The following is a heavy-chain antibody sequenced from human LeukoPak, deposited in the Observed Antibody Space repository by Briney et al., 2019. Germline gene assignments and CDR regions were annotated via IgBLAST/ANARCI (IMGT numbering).Heavy chain of an antibody. CDR3: ARGFGVTTYYYMDV. Sequence: SETLSLTCSVSGGSISNYFWSWIRQPPGKGLECIGFIYYSETTNYNPSFKSRVTISVDTSKNQFSLKLNSVTAADTAVYYCARGFGVTTYYYMDVWGKGTTVTVSS. CDR2: IYYSETT. J-gene: IGHJ6*03. V-gene: IGHV4-59*01. D-gene: IGHD4-17*01. CDR1: GGSISNYF.